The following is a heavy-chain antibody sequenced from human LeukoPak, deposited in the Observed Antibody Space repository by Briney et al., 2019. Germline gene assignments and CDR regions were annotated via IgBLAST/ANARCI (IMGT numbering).Heavy chain of an antibody. CDR3: ARDSYCGGDCPYSYYYYMDV. J-gene: IGHJ6*03. CDR2: INPSGGST. D-gene: IGHD2-21*02. V-gene: IGHV1-46*01. Sequence: ASVKVSCKASGYTFTSYYMHWVRQAPGQGLEWMGIINPSGGSTSYAQKFQGRVTMTRDMSTSTVYMGLSSLRSEDTAVYYCARDSYCGGDCPYSYYYYMDVWGKGTTVTISS. CDR1: GYTFTSYY.